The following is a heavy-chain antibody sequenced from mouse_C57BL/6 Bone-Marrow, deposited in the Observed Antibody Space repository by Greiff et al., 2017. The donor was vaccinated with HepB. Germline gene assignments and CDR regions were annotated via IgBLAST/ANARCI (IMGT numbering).Heavy chain of an antibody. Sequence: QVQLQQSGAELARPGASVKLSCKASGYTFTSYGISWVKQRPGQGLEWIGEIYPRSGNTYYNEKFKGKATLTADKSSSTAYMELRSLTSEDSAVYVCARSFNSTVVARYFDVWGTGTTVTVSS. V-gene: IGHV1-81*01. J-gene: IGHJ1*03. CDR2: IYPRSGNT. CDR3: ARSFNSTVVARYFDV. CDR1: GYTFTSYG. D-gene: IGHD1-1*01.